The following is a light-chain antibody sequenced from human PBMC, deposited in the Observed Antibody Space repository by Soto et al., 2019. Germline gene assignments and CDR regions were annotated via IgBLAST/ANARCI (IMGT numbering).Light chain of an antibody. CDR1: KSNVGRNY. Sequence: QSVLTQPPSVSAAPGQTVTVSCSGNKSNVGRNYVSWYQQFPGTAPRLLIYDTNKRPSGIPGRFSGSKSGTSATLGITGLQTGDEAIYYCGTWDSRLSGVLFGGATKLTVL. V-gene: IGLV1-51*01. CDR2: DTN. CDR3: GTWDSRLSGVL. J-gene: IGLJ2*01.